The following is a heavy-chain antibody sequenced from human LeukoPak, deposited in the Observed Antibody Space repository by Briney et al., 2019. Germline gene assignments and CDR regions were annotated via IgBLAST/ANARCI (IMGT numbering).Heavy chain of an antibody. D-gene: IGHD6-13*01. Sequence: GGSLRLSCAASAFTFSSYGMHWVRQAPGKGLEWVAYIQYDRTNEQYAHSVRGRFRISRDNSKNTLYLQMNSLRAEDTAVYYCGRDLLAAGIDYWGQGALVTVSS. V-gene: IGHV3-30*02. CDR1: AFTFSSYG. J-gene: IGHJ4*02. CDR3: GRDLLAAGIDY. CDR2: IQYDRTNE.